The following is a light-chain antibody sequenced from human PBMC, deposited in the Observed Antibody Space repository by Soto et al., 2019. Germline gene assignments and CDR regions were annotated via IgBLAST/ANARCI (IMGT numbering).Light chain of an antibody. J-gene: IGKJ1*01. V-gene: IGKV3-11*01. Sequence: EIVLTHSPVTLSLSPGEGATLSFKASQSIDTNLGWYQQKPGQVPRLLIYDASLRATGIPARFTGSGSGTDFTLTISSLEPEDFAVYYCQQRGNWPRTWAFGQGTKVDIK. CDR3: QQRGNWPRTWA. CDR1: QSIDTN. CDR2: DAS.